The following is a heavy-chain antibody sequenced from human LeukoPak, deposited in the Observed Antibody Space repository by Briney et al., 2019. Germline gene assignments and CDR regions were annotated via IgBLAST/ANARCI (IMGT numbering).Heavy chain of an antibody. J-gene: IGHJ4*02. Sequence: PSQTLSLTCTVSGGSISSGGYYWSWIRQPPGKGLEWIGYIYHSGSTYYNPSLKSRVTISVDRSKNQFSLKLSSVTAADTAVYYCARAGIGDYCSSTSCYWSDYWGQGTLVTVSS. CDR3: ARAGIGDYCSSTSCYWSDY. CDR1: GGSISSGGYY. V-gene: IGHV4-30-2*01. D-gene: IGHD2-2*01. CDR2: IYHSGST.